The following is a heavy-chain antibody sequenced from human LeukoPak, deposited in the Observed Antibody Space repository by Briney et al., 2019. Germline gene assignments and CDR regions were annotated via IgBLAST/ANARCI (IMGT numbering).Heavy chain of an antibody. CDR1: GGTFSSYA. Sequence: GASVKVSCKASGGTFSSYAISWVRQAPGQGLEWMGGIIPIFSTANYAQKFQGRVTITADESTSTAYMELSSLRSEDTAVYYCAREGYDYGVERGEYGMDVWGQGTTVTVSS. CDR2: IIPIFSTA. V-gene: IGHV1-69*13. J-gene: IGHJ6*02. D-gene: IGHD4-17*01. CDR3: AREGYDYGVERGEYGMDV.